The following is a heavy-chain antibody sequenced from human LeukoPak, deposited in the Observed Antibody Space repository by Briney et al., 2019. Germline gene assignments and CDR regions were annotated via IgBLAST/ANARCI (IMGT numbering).Heavy chain of an antibody. CDR3: ARDRTRTGYSSGWYHDY. J-gene: IGHJ4*02. V-gene: IGHV1-2*02. D-gene: IGHD6-19*01. Sequence: ASGKLSCTASGYTFTGYYMHWVRQAPGQGLEGMGWINPNIGGTNYEQKFQGRVTMTRDTSISTDYMELSRLRTDNTAVYYCARDRTRTGYSSGWYHDYWGQGTLVTVSS. CDR2: INPNIGGT. CDR1: GYTFTGYY.